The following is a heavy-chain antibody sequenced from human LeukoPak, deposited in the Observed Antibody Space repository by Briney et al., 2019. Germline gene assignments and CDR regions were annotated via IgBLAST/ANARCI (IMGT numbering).Heavy chain of an antibody. V-gene: IGHV1-2*02. CDR1: GYTFTSYA. CDR2: VNPNSGGT. CDR3: ARDLTDSGDSN. J-gene: IGHJ4*02. Sequence: ASVKVSCKASGYTFTSYAMNWVRQAPGQGLEWMGWVNPNSGGTNYAQKFQGRVTMTRDTSIRTAYMELSRLSSDDTAVYYCARDLTDSGDSNWGQGTLVTVSS. D-gene: IGHD4-11*01.